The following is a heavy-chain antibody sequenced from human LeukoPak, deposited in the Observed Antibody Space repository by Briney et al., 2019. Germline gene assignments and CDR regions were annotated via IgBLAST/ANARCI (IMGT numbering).Heavy chain of an antibody. CDR1: GGSISSYY. V-gene: IGHV4-59*12. CDR2: LYYSGST. D-gene: IGHD3-3*01. Sequence: SETLSLTCTVSGGSISSYYWSWIRQPPGKGLEWIGYLYYSGSTNYNPSLKSRVTISVDTSKNQFSLKLSSVTAADTAVYYCARGTIFGVVMAYYGMDVWGQGTTVTVSS. CDR3: ARGTIFGVVMAYYGMDV. J-gene: IGHJ6*02.